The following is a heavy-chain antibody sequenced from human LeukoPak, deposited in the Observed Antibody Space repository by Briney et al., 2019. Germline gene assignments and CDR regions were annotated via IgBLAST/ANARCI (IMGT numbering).Heavy chain of an antibody. CDR1: GGSISSSSYY. J-gene: IGHJ4*02. Sequence: NPSETLSLTCTVSGGSISSSSYYWGWIRQPPGKGLEWIGSIYYSGSTYYNPSLKSRVAISVDTSKNQFSLKLSSVTAADTAVYYCARQLGYCSSTSCYADKVDYWAREPWSPSPQ. D-gene: IGHD2-2*01. CDR3: ARQLGYCSSTSCYADKVDY. V-gene: IGHV4-39*01. CDR2: IYYSGST.